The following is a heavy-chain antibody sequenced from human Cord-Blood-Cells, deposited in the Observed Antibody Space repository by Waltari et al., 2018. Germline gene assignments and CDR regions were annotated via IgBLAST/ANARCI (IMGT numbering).Heavy chain of an antibody. CDR1: GFPFSSHS. V-gene: IGHV3-21*01. J-gene: IGHJ4*02. Sequence: EVQLVESGGGLVKPGGSLRLSCAAPGFPFSSHSLNWVRQAPGKGLVWVSSISSSSSYIYYADSVKGRFTISRDNAKNSLYLQMNSLRAEDTAVYYCARKGYFDYWGQGTLVTVSS. CDR3: ARKGYFDY. CDR2: ISSSSSYI.